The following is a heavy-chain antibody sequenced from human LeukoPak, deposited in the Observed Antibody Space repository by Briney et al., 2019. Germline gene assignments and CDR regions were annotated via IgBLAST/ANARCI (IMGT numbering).Heavy chain of an antibody. V-gene: IGHV3-23*01. J-gene: IGHJ3*02. CDR1: EFTFSSYG. CDR2: ISGSGGST. D-gene: IGHD6-19*01. CDR3: ARDVGAVAAIDI. Sequence: QPGGSLRLSCAASEFTFSSYGMSWVRQAPGKGLEWVSAISGSGGSTYYADSVKGRFTISRDNAKNSLYLQMNSLRAEDTAVYYCARDVGAVAAIDIWGQGTMVTVSS.